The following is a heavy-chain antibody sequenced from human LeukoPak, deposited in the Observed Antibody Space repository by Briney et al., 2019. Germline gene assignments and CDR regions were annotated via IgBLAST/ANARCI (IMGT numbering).Heavy chain of an antibody. CDR3: ASTKLGYSSGWH. CDR2: IYYSGST. J-gene: IGHJ4*02. V-gene: IGHV4-39*01. CDR1: GGSISSSYS. D-gene: IGHD6-19*01. Sequence: PSETLSLTCTVSGGSISSSYSWGWIRQPPGKGLAWIGNIYYSGSTYYNPSLKSRVTISVDTSKNQFSLKLSSVTASDTAIYYCASTKLGYSSGWHWGQGTLVTVSS.